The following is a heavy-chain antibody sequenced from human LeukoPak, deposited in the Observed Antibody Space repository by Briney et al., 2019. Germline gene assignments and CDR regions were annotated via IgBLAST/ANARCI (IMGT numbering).Heavy chain of an antibody. V-gene: IGHV3-48*01. D-gene: IGHD1-26*01. CDR2: ISGRSSTI. CDR1: ACTFSDYS. CDR3: ARDRLTSGSYFFDY. Sequence: GGSLRLSCAASACTFSDYSMNWVRQAPGKGLEWISYISGRSSTIYYADSVRGRFTISRDNAKNSMYLQMNSLRAEDTAVYYCARDRLTSGSYFFDYWGQGTLVTVSS. J-gene: IGHJ4*02.